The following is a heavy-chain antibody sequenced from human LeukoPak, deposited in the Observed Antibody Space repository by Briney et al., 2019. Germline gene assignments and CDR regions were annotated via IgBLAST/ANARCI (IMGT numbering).Heavy chain of an antibody. CDR3: ARRAGAYSHPYDY. V-gene: IGHV3-23*01. CDR2: ITGGGGNT. D-gene: IGHD4/OR15-4a*01. J-gene: IGHJ4*02. Sequence: PGGSLRLSCAASGFTFSSLAMSWVRQAPGKGLEWVSAITGGGGNTYYADSVKGRFTISRDNSKNTLYLQMNSLRAEDTAVYYCARRAGAYSHPYDYWGQGTLVTVSS. CDR1: GFTFSSLA.